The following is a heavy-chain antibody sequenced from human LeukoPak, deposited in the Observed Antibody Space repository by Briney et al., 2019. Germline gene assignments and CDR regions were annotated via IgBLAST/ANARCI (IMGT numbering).Heavy chain of an antibody. V-gene: IGHV4-4*07. CDR1: GGSISNYY. J-gene: IGHJ4*02. CDR3: ARDSSGSGWYLIDQ. D-gene: IGHD6-19*01. Sequence: SETLSLTCTVSGGSISNYYWSWIRQPAGKGLEWVGRFYTSGSTLYNPSLKSRVTISIDESKNQFSLKLTSVTAADTAVYYCARDSSGSGWYLIDQWGQGTLVTVSS. CDR2: FYTSGST.